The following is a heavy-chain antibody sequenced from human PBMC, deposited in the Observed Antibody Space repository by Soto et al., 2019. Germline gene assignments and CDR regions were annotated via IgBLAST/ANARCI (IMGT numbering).Heavy chain of an antibody. J-gene: IGHJ4*02. CDR1: GFTYSFYS. CDR2: ISSSSSYI. CDR3: ARDQPGYSYGYGLGY. V-gene: IGHV3-21*01. D-gene: IGHD5-18*01. Sequence: PGGSLRLSCAASGFTYSFYSMNWVRQAPGKGLEWVSSISSSSSYIYYADSVKGRFTISRDNAKNSLYLQMNSLRAEDTAVYYCARDQPGYSYGYGLGYWGQGTLVTVSS.